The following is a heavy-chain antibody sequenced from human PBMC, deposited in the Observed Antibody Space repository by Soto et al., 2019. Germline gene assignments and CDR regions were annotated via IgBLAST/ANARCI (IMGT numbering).Heavy chain of an antibody. CDR2: IYYSGST. CDR1: GGSISSRGYY. V-gene: IGHV4-39*01. Sequence: QLQLQESGPGLVKPSETLSLTCTVSGGSISSRGYYWGWIRQPPGKGLEWIGTIYYSGSTYYNPSXTSRVTISVATSKTQFSLKLSSVPAAATAVYYCATSNWFDPWGQGTLVTVSS. CDR3: ATSNWFDP. J-gene: IGHJ5*02.